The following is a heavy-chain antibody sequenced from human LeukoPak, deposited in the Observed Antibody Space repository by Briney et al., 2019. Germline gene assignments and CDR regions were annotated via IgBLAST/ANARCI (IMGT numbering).Heavy chain of an antibody. CDR1: GGSISSGGYY. Sequence: SETLSLTCTVSGGSISSGGYYWSWIRQHPGKGLEWIGYIYYSGSTYYNPSLKSRVTISVDTSKNQFSLKLSSVTAADTAVYYCARDNYDILTGYRQHYFDYWGQGTLVTVSS. CDR3: ARDNYDILTGYRQHYFDY. CDR2: IYYSGST. D-gene: IGHD3-9*01. V-gene: IGHV4-31*03. J-gene: IGHJ4*02.